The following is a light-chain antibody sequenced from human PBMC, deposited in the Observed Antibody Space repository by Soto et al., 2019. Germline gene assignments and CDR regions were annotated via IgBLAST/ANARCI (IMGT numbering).Light chain of an antibody. CDR1: SSDVGGYNY. CDR3: SSYTSSSTLV. Sequence: SAVTLPASVSGSPGQSITISCTGTSSDVGGYNYVSWYQQHPGKAPKLMIHGVDNRPSGVSNRFSGSKSGNTASLTISGLQAEDEADYYCSSYTSSSTLVFGTGTKVTVL. V-gene: IGLV2-14*01. CDR2: GVD. J-gene: IGLJ1*01.